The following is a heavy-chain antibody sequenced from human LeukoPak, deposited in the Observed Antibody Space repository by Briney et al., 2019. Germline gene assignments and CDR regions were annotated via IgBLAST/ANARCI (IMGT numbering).Heavy chain of an antibody. D-gene: IGHD6-19*01. CDR3: AKDPSVAGTSDY. J-gene: IGHJ4*02. CDR2: TSGSGGST. CDR1: GFTFSSYA. Sequence: GGSLRLSCAASGFTFSSYAMSWVRQAPGKGLEWVSATSGSGGSTYYADSVKGRFTISRDNSKNTLYLQMNSLRAEDTAVYYCAKDPSVAGTSDYWGQGTLVTVSS. V-gene: IGHV3-23*01.